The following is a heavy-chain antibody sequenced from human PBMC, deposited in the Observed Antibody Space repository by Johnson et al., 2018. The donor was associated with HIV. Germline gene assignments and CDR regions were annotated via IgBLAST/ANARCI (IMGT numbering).Heavy chain of an antibody. CDR1: GFTFSSYG. Sequence: QVQLVESGGGVVQPGGSLRLSCAASGFTFSSYGMHWVRQAPGKGLEWVAVISYDGSNKYYADSVKGRFTISRANAKNSLYRQMNSLRAEDTAVYYCARVGAVAGRYSIWGQGTMVTVSS. J-gene: IGHJ3*02. D-gene: IGHD6-19*01. CDR2: ISYDGSNK. CDR3: ARVGAVAGRYSI. V-gene: IGHV3-30*19.